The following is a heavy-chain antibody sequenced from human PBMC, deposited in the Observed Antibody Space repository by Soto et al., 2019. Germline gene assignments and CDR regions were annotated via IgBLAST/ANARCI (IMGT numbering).Heavy chain of an antibody. CDR1: GGCFDGYY. V-gene: IGHV4-34*01. CDR2: INHSGST. Sequence: PSETLSLTCAVYGGCFDGYYWTWIRQPPRKWLESIGEINHSGSTNYNASLKSRVNISVDTSKNQFSLKLRSVIAAYTAVYYCARYRRGFLDWCPSGGYYGMDVSGQGTTVTVTS. J-gene: IGHJ6*02. CDR3: ARYRRGFLDWCPSGGYYGMDV. D-gene: IGHD3-3*01.